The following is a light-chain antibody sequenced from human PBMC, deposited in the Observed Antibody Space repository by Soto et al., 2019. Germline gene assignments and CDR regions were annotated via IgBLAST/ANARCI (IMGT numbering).Light chain of an antibody. J-gene: IGLJ1*01. CDR3: ASYAGSNNSV. Sequence: QSVLTQPPSASGSPGQSVTISCTGTSSDVGGYNHVSWYQQNPGKAPKLMIYDVSKRPSGVPDRFSGSKSGNTASLTISGLQAEDEADYYCASYAGSNNSVFGTGTKVTV. CDR1: SSDVGGYNH. V-gene: IGLV2-8*01. CDR2: DVS.